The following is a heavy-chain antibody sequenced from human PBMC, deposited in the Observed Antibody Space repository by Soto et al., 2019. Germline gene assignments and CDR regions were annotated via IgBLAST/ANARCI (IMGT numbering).Heavy chain of an antibody. J-gene: IGHJ4*02. CDR2: ISGSGGNT. CDR3: ATTRWQYSGYDFGY. D-gene: IGHD5-12*01. Sequence: EVQVLESGGGLVQPGGSLRLSCVASGFTFTNYAMTWVRQAPGKGLEWVSAISGSGGNTYYADSVKGRFTISRDNSKNTRYLQMNSLRVEDTAVYYCATTRWQYSGYDFGYWGQGTLVTVSS. CDR1: GFTFTNYA. V-gene: IGHV3-23*01.